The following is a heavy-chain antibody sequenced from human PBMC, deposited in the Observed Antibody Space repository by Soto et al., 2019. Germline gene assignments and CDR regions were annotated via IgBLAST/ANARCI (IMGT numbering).Heavy chain of an antibody. CDR3: ARDGAWGTVTTMDY. V-gene: IGHV1-69*08. Sequence: QVQLVQSGAEVKKPGSSVKVSCKASGGTFSSYTISWVRQAPGQGLEWMGRIIPILGIANYAQKFQGRVTITADESTSTAYMELSSLRSEDTAVYYCARDGAWGTVTTMDYWGQGTLVTVSS. CDR2: IIPILGIA. J-gene: IGHJ4*02. CDR1: GGTFSSYT. D-gene: IGHD4-17*01.